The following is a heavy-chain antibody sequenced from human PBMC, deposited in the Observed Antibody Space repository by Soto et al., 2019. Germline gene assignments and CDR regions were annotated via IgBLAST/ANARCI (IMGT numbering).Heavy chain of an antibody. D-gene: IGHD6-13*01. V-gene: IGHV3-23*01. Sequence: PGGSLRLSCAASGFTFSSYAMSWVRQAPGKGLEWVSAISGSGGSTYYADSVKGRFTISRDNSKNTLYLQMNSLRAEDTAVYYCEKDQDIAAAGYGMDVWXQGTTVTVSS. J-gene: IGHJ6*02. CDR3: EKDQDIAAAGYGMDV. CDR1: GFTFSSYA. CDR2: ISGSGGST.